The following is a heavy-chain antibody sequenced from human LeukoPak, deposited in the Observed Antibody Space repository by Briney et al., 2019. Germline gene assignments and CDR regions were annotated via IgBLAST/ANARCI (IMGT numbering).Heavy chain of an antibody. D-gene: IGHD3-3*01. V-gene: IGHV3-30*18. J-gene: IGHJ4*02. CDR3: AKDGTFGAATYYFDY. CDR2: VANDGNDK. CDR1: GFTFSSYG. Sequence: GGSLRLSCAASGFTFSSYGMHWVRQAPGKGLEWVAVVANDGNDKRYADSVKGRFTISRDNSKNTLYLQMNSLRADNTAVYYCAKDGTFGAATYYFDYWGQGTLDTVSS.